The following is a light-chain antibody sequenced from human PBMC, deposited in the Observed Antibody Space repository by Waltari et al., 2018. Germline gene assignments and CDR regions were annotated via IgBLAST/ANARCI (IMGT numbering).Light chain of an antibody. Sequence: IVLTQSPATLSLSPGERATLSCRASQSVSRYLAWYQQKPGQAPRLLINDASNRATGIPDRFSGSGSWTDFTLTISSLEPEDFAVYYCQQRTNLITFGQGTRLEIK. CDR3: QQRTNLIT. V-gene: IGKV3-11*01. J-gene: IGKJ5*01. CDR1: QSVSRY. CDR2: DAS.